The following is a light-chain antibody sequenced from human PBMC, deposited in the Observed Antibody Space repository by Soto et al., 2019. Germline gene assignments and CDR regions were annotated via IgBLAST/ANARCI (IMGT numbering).Light chain of an antibody. CDR1: QSVSSN. CDR2: GAS. Sequence: EIVMTQSPATLSVSPGERATLSCRASQSVSSNLAWYQQKPGQAPRLLIYGASTRATGIPARFSGSGSGTEVTLTISSLQSEEFAVYYCQQYNHWPRTFGQGTKVEI. J-gene: IGKJ1*01. CDR3: QQYNHWPRT. V-gene: IGKV3-15*01.